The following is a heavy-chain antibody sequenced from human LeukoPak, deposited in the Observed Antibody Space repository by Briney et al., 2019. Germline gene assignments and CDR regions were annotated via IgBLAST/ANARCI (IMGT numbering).Heavy chain of an antibody. CDR3: ARGQRGSDY. V-gene: IGHV3-11*04. CDR1: GFTFKDYY. Sequence: GGSLRLSCAASGFTFKDYYVSWFRQAPGRGLEWLSYIDKSGDIFEYADSVKGRFTISRDNAKNSLYLQMNNLRVEDTAVYYCARGQRGSDYWGLGTLVTVSS. D-gene: IGHD5-12*01. J-gene: IGHJ4*02. CDR2: IDKSGDIF.